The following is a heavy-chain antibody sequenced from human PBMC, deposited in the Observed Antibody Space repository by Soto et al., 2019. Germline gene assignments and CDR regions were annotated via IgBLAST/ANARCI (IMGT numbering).Heavy chain of an antibody. CDR1: GFTVSGSA. CDR3: TIHLGDLSFPRAFDI. J-gene: IGHJ3*02. D-gene: IGHD3-16*02. CDR2: NRSKTNSYAT. V-gene: IGHV3-73*01. Sequence: EVQLVESGGGLVQPGGSLKLSCAAAGFTVSGSAVHWVRQASGKGLEWVGRNRSKTNSYATAYAASVKGRFTISRDDSKNTAYLQMNSLKTEDTAGYYCTIHLGDLSFPRAFDIWGQGTMVTVSS.